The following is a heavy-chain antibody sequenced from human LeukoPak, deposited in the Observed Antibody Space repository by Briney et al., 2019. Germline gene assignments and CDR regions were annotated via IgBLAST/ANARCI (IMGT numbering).Heavy chain of an antibody. V-gene: IGHV1-2*02. D-gene: IGHD3-22*01. CDR1: GYTFTGYY. CDR2: INPNSGGT. CDR3: ARDYYDSSGYYPPLGY. J-gene: IGHJ4*02. Sequence: GASVTVSCKASGYTFTGYYMHWVRQAPGQGLEWMGWINPNSGGTNYAQKFQGRVTMTRDTSISTAYMELSRLRPDDTAVYYCARDYYDSSGYYPPLGYWGQGTLVTVSS.